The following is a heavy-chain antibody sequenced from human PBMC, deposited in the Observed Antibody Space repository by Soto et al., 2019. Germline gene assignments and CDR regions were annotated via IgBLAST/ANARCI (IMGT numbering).Heavy chain of an antibody. CDR2: VFYNGKT. Sequence: QLRLLESGPGVVKPAETLSLTCTVSGGSISTTFYYWGWIRQSPGKGLEWIGTVFYNGKTFYSPSLHSRISIYVDTSENQFSLRLTSVTAADTAVYYCARHPINDDNYPAEVNFWGQGTLVTVSS. V-gene: IGHV4-39*01. D-gene: IGHD1-1*01. CDR1: GGSISTTFYY. CDR3: ARHPINDDNYPAEVNF. J-gene: IGHJ1*01.